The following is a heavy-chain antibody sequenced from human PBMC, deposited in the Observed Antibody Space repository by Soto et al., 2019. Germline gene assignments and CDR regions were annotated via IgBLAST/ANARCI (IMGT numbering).Heavy chain of an antibody. Sequence: EVQLVESGGGLVKPGGSLRLSCAASGFTFSNAWMSWVRQAPGKGLEWVGRIKSKTDGGTTDYAAPVKGRFTISRDDSKNTLYLQMNSLKTEDTAVYYCNTGGEAADEPLPFDYWGQGTLVTVSS. CDR2: IKSKTDGGTT. D-gene: IGHD3-16*01. J-gene: IGHJ4*02. CDR1: GFTFSNAW. CDR3: NTGGEAADEPLPFDY. V-gene: IGHV3-15*01.